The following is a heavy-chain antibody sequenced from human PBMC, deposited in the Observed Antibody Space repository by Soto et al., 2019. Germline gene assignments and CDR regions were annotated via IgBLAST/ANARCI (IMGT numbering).Heavy chain of an antibody. CDR3: ARGLTITTSMDV. D-gene: IGHD3-3*01. J-gene: IGHJ6*02. V-gene: IGHV4-39*01. Sequence: QLQLQESGPGLVKPSETLSLTCTVSGGSISSSSYYWGWIRQPPGKGLEWIGSIYYSGSTYYNPSLKSRVTISVDTSKNQFSLKLSSVTAADTAVYYCARGLTITTSMDVWGQGTTVTVSS. CDR1: GGSISSSSYY. CDR2: IYYSGST.